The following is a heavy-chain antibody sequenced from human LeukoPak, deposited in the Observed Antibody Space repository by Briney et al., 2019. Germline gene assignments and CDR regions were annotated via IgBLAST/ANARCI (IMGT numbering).Heavy chain of an antibody. V-gene: IGHV4-59*01. CDR2: IYYSGST. CDR1: GGSISSYY. Sequence: SETLSLTCTVSGGSISSYYWSWIRQPPGKGLEWIGYIYYSGSTNYNPSLKSRVTISVDTSKNQFSLKLSSVTAADTAVYYCARGGGRDGYNPDAFDIWGQGTLVTVSS. CDR3: ARGGGRDGYNPDAFDI. J-gene: IGHJ3*02. D-gene: IGHD5-24*01.